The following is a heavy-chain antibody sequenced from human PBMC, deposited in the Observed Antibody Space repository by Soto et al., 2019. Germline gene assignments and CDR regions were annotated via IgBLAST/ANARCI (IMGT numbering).Heavy chain of an antibody. Sequence: SETLSLTCTVSGGSISGGDYYWSWIRQPPGKGLEWIGYIYYSGSTYYNPSLKSRVTISVDTSKNQFSLKLSSVTAADTAVYYCARGSRLGELSMSWFDPWGQGTLVTVSS. CDR3: ARGSRLGELSMSWFDP. V-gene: IGHV4-30-4*01. J-gene: IGHJ5*02. CDR2: IYYSGST. CDR1: GGSISGGDYY. D-gene: IGHD3-16*01.